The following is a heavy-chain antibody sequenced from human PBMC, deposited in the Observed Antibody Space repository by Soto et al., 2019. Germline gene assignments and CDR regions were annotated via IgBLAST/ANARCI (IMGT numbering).Heavy chain of an antibody. CDR1: GGSISSGGYY. CDR2: IYYSGST. Sequence: SETLSLTCTVSGGSISSGGYYWSWIRQHPGKGLEWIGYIYYSGSTNYNPSLKSRVTISVDTSKNQFSLKLSSVTAADTAVYYCARRYGGEDSYYFDYWGQGTLVTVSS. J-gene: IGHJ4*02. V-gene: IGHV4-61*08. CDR3: ARRYGGEDSYYFDY. D-gene: IGHD4-17*01.